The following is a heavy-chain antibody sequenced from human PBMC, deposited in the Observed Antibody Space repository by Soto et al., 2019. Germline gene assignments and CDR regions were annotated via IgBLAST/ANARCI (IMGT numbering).Heavy chain of an antibody. V-gene: IGHV1-46*01. CDR2: INPSGGST. Sequence: GASVKVSCKASGYTFTSYYMHWVRQAHGQGLEWMGIINPSGGSTSYAQKFQGRVTMTRDTSTSTVSLKLSSVTAADTAVYYCARGGTYYDILTGYSWDYWGQGTLVTVSS. CDR3: ARGGTYYDILTGYSWDY. D-gene: IGHD3-9*01. CDR1: GYTFTSYY. J-gene: IGHJ4*02.